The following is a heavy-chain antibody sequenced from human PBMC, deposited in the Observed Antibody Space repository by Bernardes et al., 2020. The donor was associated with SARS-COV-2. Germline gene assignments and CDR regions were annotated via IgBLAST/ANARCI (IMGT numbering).Heavy chain of an antibody. CDR1: GFTFSSYW. CDR2: IKQDGIER. V-gene: IGHV3-7*01. D-gene: IGHD2-21*01. J-gene: IGHJ5*02. CDR3: TRWAEVDRVNS. Sequence: GGSLRLSCAASGFTFSSYWMSWLRQVPGKGLEWVATIKQDGIERYYVDPVKGRFTISRDNAKNSMYLQMDSLRAEDTALYYCTRWAEVDRVNSWGKGILVTVSS.